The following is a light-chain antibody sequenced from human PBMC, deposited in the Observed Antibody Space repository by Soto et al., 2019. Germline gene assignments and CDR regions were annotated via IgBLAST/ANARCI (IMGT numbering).Light chain of an antibody. Sequence: DIQMTQSPSTLSASVGDRVTITCRASQSISTWLAWYQQKPVKAPKVLIYKASSLESGVPSRVSGSGSGTEFTLTISSLQPDDFATYYCQQYNSYPWTFGQGTKVEIK. CDR1: QSISTW. J-gene: IGKJ1*01. CDR3: QQYNSYPWT. CDR2: KAS. V-gene: IGKV1-5*03.